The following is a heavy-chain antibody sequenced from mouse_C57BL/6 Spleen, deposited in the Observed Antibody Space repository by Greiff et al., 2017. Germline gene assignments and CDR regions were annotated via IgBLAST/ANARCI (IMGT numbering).Heavy chain of an antibody. D-gene: IGHD2-1*01. CDR2: INPGSGGT. V-gene: IGHV1-54*01. CDR3: ARSIYYGNYVRYFDA. J-gene: IGHJ1*03. Sequence: QVQLQQSGAELVRPGTSVKESCKASGYAFTNYLIEWVKQRPGQGLEWIGVINPGSGGTNYNEKFKGKATLTADKSSSTAYMQLSSLTSEDSAVYFCARSIYYGNYVRYFDAWGTGTTVTVSS. CDR1: GYAFTNYL.